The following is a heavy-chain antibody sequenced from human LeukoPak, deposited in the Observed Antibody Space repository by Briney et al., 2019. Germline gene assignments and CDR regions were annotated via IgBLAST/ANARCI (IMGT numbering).Heavy chain of an antibody. CDR2: INSDGSST. Sequence: GGSLRLSCAASGFTFSSYWMHWVRQAPGKGLVWVSRINSDGSSTSYADSVKGRFTISRDNAKNTLYLQMNSLRAEDTAVYYCVRETQWLVTEGLDYWGQGTLVTVSS. CDR1: GFTFSSYW. V-gene: IGHV3-74*01. J-gene: IGHJ4*02. CDR3: VRETQWLVTEGLDY. D-gene: IGHD6-19*01.